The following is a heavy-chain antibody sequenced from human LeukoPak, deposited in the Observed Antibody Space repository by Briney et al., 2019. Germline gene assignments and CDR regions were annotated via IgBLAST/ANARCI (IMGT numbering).Heavy chain of an antibody. Sequence: GGSLRLSCAASGFTFSSYWMSWVRQAPGKGLEWVANINQYGNEKYYVDSVRGRFTISKDNAKNTLFLQMNSLRAEDTAIYYCARDSSAEKGQQLANWGQGTLVTVSS. D-gene: IGHD6-13*01. CDR2: INQYGNEK. CDR3: ARDSSAEKGQQLAN. J-gene: IGHJ4*02. V-gene: IGHV3-7*04. CDR1: GFTFSSYW.